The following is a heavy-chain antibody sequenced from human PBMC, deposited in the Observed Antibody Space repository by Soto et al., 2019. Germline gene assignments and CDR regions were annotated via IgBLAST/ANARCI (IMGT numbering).Heavy chain of an antibody. CDR2: IIPMFGTP. J-gene: IGHJ3*02. Sequence: QVQLEQSGAEVKKAGSSVKVSCKAFGGSVNSHAISWVRQAPGQGLEWMGGIIPMFGTPTYAQKFQAGVTITAEESTRTVYLDLSSLRSEDTAVYYCARSRHVGEFNDYGGNYHGFDIWGQGTMVTVSS. V-gene: IGHV1-69*01. CDR1: GGSVNSHA. CDR3: ARSRHVGEFNDYGGNYHGFDI. D-gene: IGHD4-17*01.